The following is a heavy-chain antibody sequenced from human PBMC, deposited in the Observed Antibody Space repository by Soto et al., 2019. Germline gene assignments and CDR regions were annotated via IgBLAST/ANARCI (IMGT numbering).Heavy chain of an antibody. CDR1: GGSISSYY. D-gene: IGHD3-9*01. J-gene: IGHJ6*03. Sequence: QVQLQESGPGLVKPSETLSLTCTVSGGSISSYYWSWIRQPPGKGLEWIGYIYYSGSTNYNPSLKSRVTISVDTSKTQFSLKLSSVTAADTAVYYCARTEKYYDILTGYGYYYYYMDVWGKGTTVTVSS. CDR3: ARTEKYYDILTGYGYYYYYMDV. V-gene: IGHV4-59*01. CDR2: IYYSGST.